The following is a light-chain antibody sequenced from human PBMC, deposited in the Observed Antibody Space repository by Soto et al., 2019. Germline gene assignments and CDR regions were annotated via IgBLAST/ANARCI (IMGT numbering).Light chain of an antibody. V-gene: IGKV1-5*01. Sequence: DIHMTHSPSTLSASVGYRVTITCRASQTISNWLAWYQVKPGKAPKLLMHDASSLESGVPSRFSGSASGTEFTLTISSLQPDDFATYFCQQYSTYSWTFGQGTKVDIK. CDR2: DAS. J-gene: IGKJ1*01. CDR3: QQYSTYSWT. CDR1: QTISNW.